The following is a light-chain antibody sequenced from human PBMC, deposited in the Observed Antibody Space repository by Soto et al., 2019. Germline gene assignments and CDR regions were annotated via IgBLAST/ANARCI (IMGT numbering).Light chain of an antibody. J-gene: IGKJ1*01. CDR3: QHYGSSRT. CDR2: GAS. CDR1: QNFGGIY. Sequence: EIVLTQSPGTLSLSQGERATLSCRASQNFGGIYVAWYQQKPGQAPRLLIYGASSRATGIPDRFSGSGSGPDFTLTISRLEPEDFAVYFCQHYGSSRTFGQGTKVDIK. V-gene: IGKV3-20*01.